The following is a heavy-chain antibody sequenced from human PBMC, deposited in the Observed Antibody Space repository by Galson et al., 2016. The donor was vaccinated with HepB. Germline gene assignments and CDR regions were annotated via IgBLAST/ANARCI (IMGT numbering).Heavy chain of an antibody. CDR2: ISSRGHST. J-gene: IGHJ4*02. Sequence: SLRLSCAASGISFSNFAMHWVRQAPGKGLEYVSTISSRGHSTYYADSVKGRFSISRDNSKSALFLQMSSLRAEDTAVYYCVKDPVGLAFGGVIAYFDYWGQGTLVTVSS. CDR1: GISFSNFA. D-gene: IGHD3-16*02. CDR3: VKDPVGLAFGGVIAYFDY. V-gene: IGHV3-64D*06.